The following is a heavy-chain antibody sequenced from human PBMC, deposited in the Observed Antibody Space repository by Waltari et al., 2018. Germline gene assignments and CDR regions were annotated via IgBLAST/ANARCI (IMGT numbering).Heavy chain of an antibody. D-gene: IGHD3-3*01. V-gene: IGHV5-51*01. CDR1: GYSFTSYW. J-gene: IGHJ5*02. Sequence: EVQLVQSGAEVKKPGESLKISCKGSGYSFTSYWIGWVRQMPGKGLEGVGISVPGDPDTGNSPSFQGQVTISADKSISTAYLQWSSLKASDTAMYYCARHGLEWRLNNWFDPWGQGTLVTVSS. CDR2: SVPGDPDT. CDR3: ARHGLEWRLNNWFDP.